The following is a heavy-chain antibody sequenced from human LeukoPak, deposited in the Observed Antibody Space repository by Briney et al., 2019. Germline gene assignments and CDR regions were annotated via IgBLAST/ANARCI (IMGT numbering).Heavy chain of an antibody. CDR3: TRGGGDC. J-gene: IGHJ4*01. D-gene: IGHD3-16*01. CDR2: IKQDGSGE. V-gene: IGHV3-7*01. CDR1: GFTFSTSW. Sequence: SGGSLRLSCAASGFTFSTSWMGWVRQTPGKGLEWVANIKQDGSGETYVDSVKGRFTISRDNAKNSLYLQMNSLRAEDTSVYYCTRGGGDCGGQGTLVTVSS.